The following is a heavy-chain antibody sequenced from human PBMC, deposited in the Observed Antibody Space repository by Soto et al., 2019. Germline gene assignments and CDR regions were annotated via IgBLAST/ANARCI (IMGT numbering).Heavy chain of an antibody. V-gene: IGHV3-30-3*01. Sequence: QVQLVESGGGVVQPGRSLRLSCAASGFTFSSYAMHWVRQAPGKGLEWVAVISYDGSNKYYADSVKGRFTISSHNSKNTLYLQMNSLRAEDTAVYYCARSSSWYYFDYWGQGTLVTVSS. CDR1: GFTFSSYA. D-gene: IGHD6-13*01. J-gene: IGHJ4*02. CDR2: ISYDGSNK. CDR3: ARSSSWYYFDY.